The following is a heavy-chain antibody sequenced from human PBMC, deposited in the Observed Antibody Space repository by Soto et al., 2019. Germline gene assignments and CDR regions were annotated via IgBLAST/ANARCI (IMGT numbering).Heavy chain of an antibody. CDR1: GLKFSDAW. D-gene: IGHD1-26*01. Sequence: EVQVTESEGGLVKPGGSLRLSCEVSGLKFSDAWMNWVRQAPGKGLEWVGRMKSYGGGTDYAAPVKGRFTISRDDSKNTVFLQMDSLKVEDTAVYYCVWESKVFSAWHWGPGSLVTVSS. CDR3: VWESKVFSAWH. J-gene: IGHJ4*02. V-gene: IGHV3-15*07. CDR2: MKSYGGGT.